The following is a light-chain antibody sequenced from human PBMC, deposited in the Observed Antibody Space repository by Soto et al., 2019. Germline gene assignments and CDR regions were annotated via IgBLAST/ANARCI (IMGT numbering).Light chain of an antibody. CDR3: QVWDGPNGHPVV. Sequence: SYELTQPPSVSVAPGETARITCGRDDIGTKSVHWYQQKPGQAPVLVISYDSDRPSGIPGRFSGSNSVNTATLIISGVEVGDEADYFCQVWDGPNGHPVVIGGGTKLTVL. V-gene: IGLV3-21*04. CDR2: YDS. J-gene: IGLJ3*02. CDR1: DIGTKS.